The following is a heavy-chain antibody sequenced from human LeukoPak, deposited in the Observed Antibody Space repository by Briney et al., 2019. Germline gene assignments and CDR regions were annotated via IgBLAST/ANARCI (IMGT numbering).Heavy chain of an antibody. CDR1: GYSFTSYW. V-gene: IGHV5-51*01. Sequence: GESLKISCKGSGYSFTSYWIGWVRQMPGKGLEWMGIIYPGDSDTRYSPSFQGQVTISADNSNSTAYLQWSSLKASDTAMYYCARTDYYGSGTYAFDIWGQGTMVTVSS. CDR3: ARTDYYGSGTYAFDI. J-gene: IGHJ3*02. D-gene: IGHD3-10*01. CDR2: IYPGDSDT.